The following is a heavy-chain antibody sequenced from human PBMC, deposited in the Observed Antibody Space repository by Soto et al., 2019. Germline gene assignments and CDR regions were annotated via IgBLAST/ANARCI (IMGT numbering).Heavy chain of an antibody. CDR1: GFSLSTSGVC. V-gene: IGHV2-70*11. CDR3: GRILGYCVSTSCYDDFDY. CDR2: IDWDGDT. J-gene: IGHJ4*02. D-gene: IGHD2-2*01. Sequence: SGPTLVNPTQTLTLTCTFSGFSLSTSGVCVSWIRQPPGKALEWLARIDWDGDTYYNASLKNRLTISKDTSKNQVVLTMTNVDPVDTGTYYCGRILGYCVSTSCYDDFDYWGQGTLVTVSS.